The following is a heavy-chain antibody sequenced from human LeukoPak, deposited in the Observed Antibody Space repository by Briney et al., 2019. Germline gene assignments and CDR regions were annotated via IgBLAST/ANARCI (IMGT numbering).Heavy chain of an antibody. V-gene: IGHV3-30*18. Sequence: PGRSLRLSCAASGFTFSSYGMHWVRQAPGKGLEWVAVISYDGNNKYYADSVEGRFTISRDNSKNTLYLQMDNLRAEDTAVYYCAKYQRQWLPKGGFDYWGQGTLVTVSS. D-gene: IGHD6-19*01. CDR1: GFTFSSYG. CDR3: AKYQRQWLPKGGFDY. J-gene: IGHJ4*02. CDR2: ISYDGNNK.